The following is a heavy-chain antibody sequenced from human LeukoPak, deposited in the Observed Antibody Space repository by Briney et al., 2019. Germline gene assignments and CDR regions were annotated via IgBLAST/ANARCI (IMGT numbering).Heavy chain of an antibody. J-gene: IGHJ6*02. CDR2: IYYSGST. Sequence: PSETLSLTCTVSGGSISSSSYYWGWIRQPPGKGLEWIGSIYYSGSTYYNPSLKSRVTISVDTSKNQFSLKLSSVTAADTAVYYCARDWGGSGSFTYYYYGMDVWGQGTTVTVSS. CDR1: GGSISSSSYY. V-gene: IGHV4-39*07. D-gene: IGHD3-10*01. CDR3: ARDWGGSGSFTYYYYGMDV.